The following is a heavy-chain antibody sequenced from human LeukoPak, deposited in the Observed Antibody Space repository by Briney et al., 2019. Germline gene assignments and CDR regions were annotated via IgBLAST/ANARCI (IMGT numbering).Heavy chain of an antibody. J-gene: IGHJ4*02. V-gene: IGHV4-59*01. D-gene: IGHD3-16*01. CDR1: GGSISSYY. CDR3: ARDRGEALDY. Sequence: PSETLSLTCTVSGGSISSYYWSWIRQPPGKGLEWIGYIFYSGSTKYNPSLKSRVTISVDTSKNQFSLKLNSVTAADTAVYYCARDRGEALDYWGQGPLVTVSS. CDR2: IFYSGST.